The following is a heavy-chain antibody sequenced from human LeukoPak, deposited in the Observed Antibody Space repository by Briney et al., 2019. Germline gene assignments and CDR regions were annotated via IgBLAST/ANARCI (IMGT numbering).Heavy chain of an antibody. CDR2: SNSDGSST. CDR1: GFTFSSYW. J-gene: IGHJ4*02. Sequence: GGSLRLSCVASGFTFSSYWMHWVRQAPGKGLVWVSRSNSDGSSTSYAESVKGRLTISRDNAKNTLYLQMNSLRAEDTAVYYCARGASGSSWFGGFDFWGQGTLVTVSS. V-gene: IGHV3-74*01. D-gene: IGHD6-13*01. CDR3: ARGASGSSWFGGFDF.